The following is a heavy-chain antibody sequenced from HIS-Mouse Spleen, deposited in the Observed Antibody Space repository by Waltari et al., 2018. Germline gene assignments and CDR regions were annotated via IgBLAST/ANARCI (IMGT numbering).Heavy chain of an antibody. CDR2: ISYDGSNK. CDR1: GFPFSSSA. J-gene: IGHJ4*02. CDR3: ARGFVDTAMVDY. Sequence: QVQLVESGGGVVQPGRSLRLSCAASGFPFSSSAMHWVRQAPGKGLEWVAIISYDGSNKYYADSVKGRFTISRDNSKNTLYLQMKSLRAEDTAVYYCARGFVDTAMVDYWGQGTLVTVSS. D-gene: IGHD5-18*01. V-gene: IGHV3-30-3*01.